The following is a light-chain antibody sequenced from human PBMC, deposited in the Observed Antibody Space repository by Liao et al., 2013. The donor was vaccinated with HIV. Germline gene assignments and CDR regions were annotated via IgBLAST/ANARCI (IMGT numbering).Light chain of an antibody. CDR2: QDS. Sequence: SYELTQPPSVSVSPGQTASITCSGDKLGDKYASWYQQKPGQSPVLVISQDSKRPSGIPERFSGSNSGSTATLTISGTQAMDEADYYCQAWDSSTGVFGGGTKLTVL. CDR1: KLGDKY. V-gene: IGLV3-1*01. J-gene: IGLJ3*02. CDR3: QAWDSSTGV.